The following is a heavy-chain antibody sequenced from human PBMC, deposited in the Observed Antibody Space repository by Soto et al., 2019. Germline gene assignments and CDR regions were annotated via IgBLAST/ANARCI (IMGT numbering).Heavy chain of an antibody. CDR2: IYPEDSDT. CDR3: ARPVLGYYYYYGLDV. J-gene: IGHJ6*02. V-gene: IGHV5-51*01. Sequence: GESLKISCQGSGYNFASYWIAWVRQMPGKGLEWMGIIYPEDSDTKYSPSFKGQVTISADRSINTVFLQWRSLKASDTAIYYCARPVLGYYYYYGLDVWGQGTAVTVSS. CDR1: GYNFASYW.